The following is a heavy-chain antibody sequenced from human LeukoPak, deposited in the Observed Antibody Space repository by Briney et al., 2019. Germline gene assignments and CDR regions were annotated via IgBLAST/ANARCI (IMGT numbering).Heavy chain of an antibody. CDR1: EFTLTNAW. CDR3: TTLLSVSPAGY. Sequence: GRSLRLSCAAAEFTLTNAWIGWVRQAPGKRLEWVGRVKRKTDGGTTDCAAPVKGRFNISRHDSNNTRYLQMNILKIADTAVYYCTTLLSVSPAGYWGQGTLVTVSS. J-gene: IGHJ4*02. CDR2: VKRKTDGGTT. D-gene: IGHD6-19*01. V-gene: IGHV3-15*01.